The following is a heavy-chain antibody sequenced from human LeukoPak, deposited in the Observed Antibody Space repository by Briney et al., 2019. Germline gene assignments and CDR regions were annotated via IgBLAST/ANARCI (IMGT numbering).Heavy chain of an antibody. Sequence: SETLSLTCAVSGGSISSSNWWSWVRQPPGKGLEWIGEIYHSGSTNYNSSLKSRVTISVDKSKNQFSLKLTSVTAADTAVYYCARGLGPSGSYFGSTPPMNYWGQGTLVTVSS. CDR2: IYHSGST. CDR1: GGSISSSNW. CDR3: ARGLGPSGSYFGSTPPMNY. D-gene: IGHD1-26*01. V-gene: IGHV4-4*02. J-gene: IGHJ4*02.